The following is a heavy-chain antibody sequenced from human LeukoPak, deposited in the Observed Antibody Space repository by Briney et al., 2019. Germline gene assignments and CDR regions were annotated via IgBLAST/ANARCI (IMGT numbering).Heavy chain of an antibody. D-gene: IGHD3-3*01. CDR2: IKQDGSEK. V-gene: IGHV3-7*01. CDR3: ARDLESNYDFWSGYEPSGFDI. J-gene: IGHJ3*02. Sequence: GGSLRLSCAASGFTFDDYGMSWVRQAPGKGLEWVANIKQDGSEKYYVDSVKGRFTISRDNAKNSLYLQMNSLRAEDTAVYYCARDLESNYDFWSGYEPSGFDIWGQGTMVTVSS. CDR1: GFTFDDYG.